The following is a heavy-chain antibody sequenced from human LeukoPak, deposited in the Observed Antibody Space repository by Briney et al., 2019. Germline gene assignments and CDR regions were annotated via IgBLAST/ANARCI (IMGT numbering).Heavy chain of an antibody. V-gene: IGHV1-46*01. J-gene: IGHJ3*02. CDR3: AGDYYDSSRYYLFDI. D-gene: IGHD3-22*01. CDR2: INPSGGST. Sequence: ASVKVSCKASGYTFTSYYMHWVPQAPGQGLEWMGIINPSGGSTSYAQKFQGRVTMTRDTSTSTVYMELSSLRSEDTAVYYCAGDYYDSSRYYLFDIWGQGTMVTVSS. CDR1: GYTFTSYY.